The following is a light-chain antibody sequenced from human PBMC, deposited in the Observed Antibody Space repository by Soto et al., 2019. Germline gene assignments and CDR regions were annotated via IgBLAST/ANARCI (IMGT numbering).Light chain of an antibody. Sequence: QSALTQPASVSGSPGQSITISCTGTSSDVGRYNYVSWYQQHPGKAPKLMIHDVSNRPSGVSNRFSGSKSGNTASLTISGLQAEDEADYYCISYTGSGTRVFVTGTKVTVL. CDR2: DVS. J-gene: IGLJ1*01. CDR1: SSDVGRYNY. CDR3: ISYTGSGTRV. V-gene: IGLV2-14*01.